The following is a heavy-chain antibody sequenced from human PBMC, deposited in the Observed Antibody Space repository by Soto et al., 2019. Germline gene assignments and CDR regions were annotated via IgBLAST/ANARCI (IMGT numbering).Heavy chain of an antibody. Sequence: SETLSLTCAVSGVSLTGDNWWTWVRQSPQRGLEYIGQIFHDGTANYYPSFERRVAMSVDTSRNQFSLKLTSVTAADTAVYFCARIVYDTRLNYMYFDFWGPGTLVTVSS. CDR3: ARIVYDTRLNYMYFDF. CDR2: IFHDGTA. D-gene: IGHD3-10*01. CDR1: GVSLTGDNW. J-gene: IGHJ4*02. V-gene: IGHV4-4*02.